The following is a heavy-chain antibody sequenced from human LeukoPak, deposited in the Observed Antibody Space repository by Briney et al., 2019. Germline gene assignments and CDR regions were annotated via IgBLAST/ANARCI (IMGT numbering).Heavy chain of an antibody. Sequence: GGSLRLSCAASGFTFSSYAMSWVRQAPGKGLEWVSAISGSGGSTYYADSVKGRFTISRDNSKDTLYLQMNSLRAEDTAVYYCAKDLSITRDYFDYWGQGTLVTVSS. CDR2: ISGSGGST. J-gene: IGHJ4*02. CDR3: AKDLSITRDYFDY. CDR1: GFTFSSYA. V-gene: IGHV3-23*01. D-gene: IGHD2-2*01.